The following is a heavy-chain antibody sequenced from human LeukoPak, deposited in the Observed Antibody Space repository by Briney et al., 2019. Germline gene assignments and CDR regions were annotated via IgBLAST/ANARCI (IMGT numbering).Heavy chain of an antibody. D-gene: IGHD2-2*01. CDR2: IRGGSDFI. J-gene: IGHJ4*02. V-gene: IGHV3-21*01. Sequence: GGSLRLSCAASRFTFRDYSMTWVRQAPGKGLEWVSSIRGGSDFIYHADSVKGRFTVSRDNAKNSLYLQMNSLRAEDTAVYYCARDHAGIVLPAAVGAHWGQGTLVTVSS. CDR1: RFTFRDYS. CDR3: ARDHAGIVLPAAVGAH.